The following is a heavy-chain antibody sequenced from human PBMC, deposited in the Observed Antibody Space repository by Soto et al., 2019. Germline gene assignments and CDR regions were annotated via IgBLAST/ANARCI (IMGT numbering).Heavy chain of an antibody. D-gene: IGHD3-22*01. J-gene: IGHJ6*02. CDR2: IWYDGSNK. CDR3: ARDLTYYYDSPDYYYGMDV. Sequence: PGGPMRLSCAASGFSFSSYGMHWVRQAPGKGLERVAVIWYDGSNKYYEDSVKGRFTISRDNSKNTLYLQMNSLRAEDTAVYYCARDLTYYYDSPDYYYGMDVWGQGTTVTVSS. V-gene: IGHV3-33*01. CDR1: GFSFSSYG.